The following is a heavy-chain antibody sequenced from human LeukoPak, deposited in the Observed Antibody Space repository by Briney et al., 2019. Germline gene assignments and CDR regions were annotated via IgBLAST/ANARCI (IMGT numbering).Heavy chain of an antibody. J-gene: IGHJ4*02. V-gene: IGHV3-23*01. CDR3: AKCIWLRGKFDY. CDR1: GFTFSSYS. Sequence: PGGSLRLSCAASGFTFSSYSMNWVRQAPGKGLEWVSAISGSGGSTYYADSVKGRFTISRDNSKNTLYLQMNSLRAEDTAVYYCAKCIWLRGKFDYWGQGTLVTVSS. D-gene: IGHD2-8*01. CDR2: ISGSGGST.